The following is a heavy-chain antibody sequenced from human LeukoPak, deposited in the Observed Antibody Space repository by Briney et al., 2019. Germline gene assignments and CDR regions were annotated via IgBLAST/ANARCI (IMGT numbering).Heavy chain of an antibody. CDR2: IYTSGST. CDR1: GGSISSGSYY. CDR3: ARDEPSAAATLAEVDY. Sequence: SETLSLTCTVSGGSISSGSYYWSWIRQPAGKGLEWIGRIYTSGSTNYNPSLKSRVTISVDTSKNQFSLKLSSVTAADTAVYYCARDEPSAAATLAEVDYWGQGTLVTVSS. D-gene: IGHD6-13*01. J-gene: IGHJ4*02. V-gene: IGHV4-61*02.